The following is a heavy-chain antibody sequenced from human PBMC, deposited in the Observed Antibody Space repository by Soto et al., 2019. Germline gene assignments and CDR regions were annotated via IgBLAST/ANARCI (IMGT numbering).Heavy chain of an antibody. D-gene: IGHD1-26*01. V-gene: IGHV3-23*01. CDR3: ARILWETEGGVDY. CDR1: QFTFSNYG. Sequence: PGGSLRLSCAASQFTFSNYGMSWVRQAPGMGLEWVASISGSGGKVYYSDSVKGRFTISRDNSKDTVYLQMNSLRAEDTAVYYCARILWETEGGVDYWGQGTLVTVSS. J-gene: IGHJ4*02. CDR2: ISGSGGKV.